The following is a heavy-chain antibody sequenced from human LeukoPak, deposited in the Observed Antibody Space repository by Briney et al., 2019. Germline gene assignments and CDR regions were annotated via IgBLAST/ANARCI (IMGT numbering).Heavy chain of an antibody. CDR2: IYYSGST. CDR1: GGSISSYY. Sequence: SETLSLTCTVSGGSISSYYWSWIRQPPGKGLEWIGYIYYSGSTNYNPSLKSRVTISVDTSKNQFSLKLSSVTAADTAVYYCARATVSYYYYGMDVWGQGTTATVSS. V-gene: IGHV4-59*01. CDR3: ARATVSYYYYGMDV. D-gene: IGHD4-17*01. J-gene: IGHJ6*02.